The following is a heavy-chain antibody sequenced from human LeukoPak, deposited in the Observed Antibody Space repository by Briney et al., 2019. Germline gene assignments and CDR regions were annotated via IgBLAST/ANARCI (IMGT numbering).Heavy chain of an antibody. V-gene: IGHV3-53*01. CDR3: ATILNDY. CDR1: GFTFSSYW. D-gene: IGHD2-21*01. J-gene: IGHJ4*02. Sequence: QPGGSLRLSCAASGFTFSSYWMSWVRQAPGKGLEWVSVIYSGGSTYYADSVKGRFTISRDNSKNTLYLQMNSLRAEDTAVYYCATILNDYWGQGTLVTVSS. CDR2: IYSGGST.